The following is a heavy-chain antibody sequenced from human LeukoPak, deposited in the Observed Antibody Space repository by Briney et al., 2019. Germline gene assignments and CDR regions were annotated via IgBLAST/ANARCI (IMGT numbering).Heavy chain of an antibody. D-gene: IGHD5-18*01. J-gene: IGHJ4*02. Sequence: ASVKVSCKASGFTFTNYDINWVRQATGQGLEWMGWISPYNGNTDYAQKLQGRVTMATDTSTSTAYMELRSLRSDDTAVYYCARNRGYSYGYGDYWGQGTLVTVSS. V-gene: IGHV1-18*01. CDR3: ARNRGYSYGYGDY. CDR2: ISPYNGNT. CDR1: GFTFTNYD.